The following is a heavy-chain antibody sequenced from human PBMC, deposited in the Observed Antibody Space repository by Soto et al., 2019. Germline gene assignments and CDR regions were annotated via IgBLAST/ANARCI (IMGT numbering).Heavy chain of an antibody. CDR2: IIPILGIA. J-gene: IGHJ6*02. V-gene: IGHV1-69*02. D-gene: IGHD3-10*01. Sequence: SVKVSCKASGGTFSSYTISWVRQAPGQGLEWKGRIIPILGIANYAQKFQGRVTITADKSTSTAYMELSSLRSEDTAVYYCATCYYGSGSQSRKYYYYYGMDVWGQGTTVTVSS. CDR1: GGTFSSYT. CDR3: ATCYYGSGSQSRKYYYYYGMDV.